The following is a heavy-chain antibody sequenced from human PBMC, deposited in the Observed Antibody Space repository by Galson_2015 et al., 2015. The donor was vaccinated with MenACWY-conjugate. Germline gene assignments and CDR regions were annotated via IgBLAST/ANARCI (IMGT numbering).Heavy chain of an antibody. CDR3: ARDGGSYGVDAFDI. Sequence: SLRLSCATSGSTFSTYSMNWVRQAPGKGLEWLSYISSGSSTIYYADSVKGRFTISRDNAKNSLYLQMNSLRAEDTAVYYCARDGGSYGVDAFDIWGQGTMVTVSA. J-gene: IGHJ3*02. D-gene: IGHD1-26*01. CDR1: GSTFSTYS. V-gene: IGHV3-48*04. CDR2: ISSGSSTI.